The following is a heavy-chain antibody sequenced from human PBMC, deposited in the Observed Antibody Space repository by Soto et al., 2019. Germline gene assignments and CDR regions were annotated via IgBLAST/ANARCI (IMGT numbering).Heavy chain of an antibody. D-gene: IGHD6-19*01. CDR3: ARDPSLIVYSSGWYYFDY. V-gene: IGHV3-21*01. CDR2: ISSSSSYI. J-gene: IGHJ4*02. CDR1: GFTLSSYS. Sequence: GGSLRLSCAASGFTLSSYSMNWVRQAPGKGLEWVSSISSSSSYIYYADSVKGRFTISRDNAKNSLYLQMNSLRAEDTAVYYCARDPSLIVYSSGWYYFDYWGQGTLVTVSS.